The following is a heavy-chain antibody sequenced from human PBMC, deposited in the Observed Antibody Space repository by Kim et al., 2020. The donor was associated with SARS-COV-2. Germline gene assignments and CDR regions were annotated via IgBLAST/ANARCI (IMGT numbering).Heavy chain of an antibody. V-gene: IGHV4-34*01. D-gene: IGHD3-16*01. CDR3: ATRSRLKWPIMY. Sequence: SQTLSLTCAVYGGSFSGYYWSWIRQPPGKGLEWIGEINHSGSTNYNPSLKSRVTISVDTSKNQFSLKLSSVTAADTAVYYCATRSRLKWPIMYWGQGTLVTVSS. CDR2: INHSGST. CDR1: GGSFSGYY. J-gene: IGHJ4*02.